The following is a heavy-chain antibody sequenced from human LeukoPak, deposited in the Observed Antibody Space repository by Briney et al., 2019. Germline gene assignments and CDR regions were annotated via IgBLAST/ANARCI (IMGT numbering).Heavy chain of an antibody. Sequence: SGGSLRLSCAASGFTFSSYSMNWVRQAPGKGLEWVSSISRSSSYIYYADSVKGRFTISRDNAKNTLYLQMNSLRAEDTAVYYCAREVVGASSGDYWGQGTLVTVSS. CDR3: AREVVGASSGDY. J-gene: IGHJ4*02. D-gene: IGHD1-26*01. V-gene: IGHV3-21*01. CDR2: ISRSSSYI. CDR1: GFTFSSYS.